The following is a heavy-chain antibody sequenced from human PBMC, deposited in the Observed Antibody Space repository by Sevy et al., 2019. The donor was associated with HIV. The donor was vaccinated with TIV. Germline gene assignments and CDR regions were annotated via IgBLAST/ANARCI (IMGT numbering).Heavy chain of an antibody. J-gene: IGHJ4*02. V-gene: IGHV3-33*01. CDR3: ARRAGVRGSGMYSFDY. Sequence: GGSRRPSCPASGFTFTAHGMHWIRQPPGKGLGWVAVTWYVGGQKYYGNSMKGRFTISRDSSKYTLYLKMKNLRADDTAVYYCARRAGVRGSGMYSFDYCGQGTLVTVSS. CDR1: GFTFTAHG. D-gene: IGHD2-2*01. CDR2: TWYVGGQK.